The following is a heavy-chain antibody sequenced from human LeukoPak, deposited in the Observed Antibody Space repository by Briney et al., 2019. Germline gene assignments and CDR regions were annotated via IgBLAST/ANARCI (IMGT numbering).Heavy chain of an antibody. D-gene: IGHD2-2*01. V-gene: IGHV1-2*04. J-gene: IGHJ6*02. CDR3: ARAPGVVVPAGFYYYYYGMGV. Sequence: ASVKVSCKASGYTFTGYYMHWVRRAPGQGLEWMGWINPNSGGTNYAQKFQGWVTMTRDTSISTAYMELSRLRSDDTAVYYCARAPGVVVPAGFYYYYYGMGVWDQGTTVTVSS. CDR2: INPNSGGT. CDR1: GYTFTGYY.